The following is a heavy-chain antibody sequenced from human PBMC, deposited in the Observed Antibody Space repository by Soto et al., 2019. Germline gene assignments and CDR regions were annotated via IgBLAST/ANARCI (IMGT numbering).Heavy chain of an antibody. Sequence: EVQLVESGGGLVQPGGSLRLSCAASGFTFSSYWMSWVRQAPGKGLEWVANIKQDGSEKYYVDSVKGRFTISRDNAKNSLYLKMNSLRAEDTAVYYCARDWIHQDRFGDAFVGPFGDAFDIWGQGTMVTVSS. CDR1: GFTFSSYW. D-gene: IGHD5-18*01. V-gene: IGHV3-7*03. CDR2: IKQDGSEK. CDR3: ARDWIHQDRFGDAFVGPFGDAFDI. J-gene: IGHJ3*02.